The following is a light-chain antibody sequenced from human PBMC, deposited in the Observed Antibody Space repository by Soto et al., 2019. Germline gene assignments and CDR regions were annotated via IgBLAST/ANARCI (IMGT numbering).Light chain of an antibody. Sequence: DIQMTQSPTSLSASVGDRVTITCRASQSITTFLNWYQQKPGKAPELLIFGASRLQSGVPSRFSGGGSGTDFTLTISSLQPDDFATYYCQQCFWHWTFGQGTKVDIK. J-gene: IGKJ1*01. CDR1: QSITTF. V-gene: IGKV1-39*01. CDR3: QQCFWHWT. CDR2: GAS.